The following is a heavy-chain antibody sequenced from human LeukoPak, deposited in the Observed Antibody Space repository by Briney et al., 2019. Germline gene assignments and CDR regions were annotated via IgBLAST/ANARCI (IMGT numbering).Heavy chain of an antibody. CDR3: TRGSGSYYNHLFDY. Sequence: SETLSLTCTVSGGSISSYYWSWIRQPPGKGLEWIGYIYYSGSTNYNPSLKSRVTISVDTSKNQFSLKLSSVTAADTAVYYCTRGSGSYYNHLFDYWGQGTLVTVSS. CDR2: IYYSGST. CDR1: GGSISSYY. D-gene: IGHD3-10*01. J-gene: IGHJ4*02. V-gene: IGHV4-59*01.